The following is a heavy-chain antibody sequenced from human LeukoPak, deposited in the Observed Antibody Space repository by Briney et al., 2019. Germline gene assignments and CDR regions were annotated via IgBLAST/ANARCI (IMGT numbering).Heavy chain of an antibody. J-gene: IGHJ4*02. D-gene: IGHD1-14*01. CDR2: IYYSGST. V-gene: IGHV4-59*08. CDR3: ARGLPALAGRAFDY. Sequence: SETLSLTCTVSGGSISSYYWGWIRQPPGKGLEWIGYIYYSGSTNYNPSLKSRVTISVDTSKNQFSLKLSSVTAADTAVYYCARGLPALAGRAFDYWGQGTLVTVSS. CDR1: GGSISSYY.